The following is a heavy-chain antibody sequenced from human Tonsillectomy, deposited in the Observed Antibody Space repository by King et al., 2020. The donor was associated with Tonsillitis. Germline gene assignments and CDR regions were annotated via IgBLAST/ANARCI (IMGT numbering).Heavy chain of an antibody. CDR2: IYGGGST. J-gene: IGHJ4*02. CDR3: ASKGYCSGGSCYS. D-gene: IGHD2-15*01. V-gene: IGHV3-66*01. Sequence: VQLVESGGGLVQPGGSLRLSCAASGFTVSSNYMSWVRQAPGKGLEWVSVIYGGGSTYYADSVKGRFTISRDNSKNTLYLQMNSLRAEDTAVYYCASKGYCSGGSCYSWGQGTLVTVSS. CDR1: GFTVSSNY.